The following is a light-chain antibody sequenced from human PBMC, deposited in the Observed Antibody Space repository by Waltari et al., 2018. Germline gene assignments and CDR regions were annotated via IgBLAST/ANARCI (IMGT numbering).Light chain of an antibody. Sequence: EIVLTQSPPTLSLSPGERATISFRASQSINSYLAWYQQKPGQAPRRLNYDASNRATGIPARFSGSGSGSDFTHTISSLDPEDFAVYYCQQRYNWPLTFGQGTRLEIK. J-gene: IGKJ5*01. CDR3: QQRYNWPLT. CDR1: QSINSY. CDR2: DAS. V-gene: IGKV3-11*01.